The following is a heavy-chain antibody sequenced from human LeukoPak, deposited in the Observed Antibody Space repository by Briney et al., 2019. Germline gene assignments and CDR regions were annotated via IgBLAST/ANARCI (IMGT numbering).Heavy chain of an antibody. CDR3: ARDRGIVVVPAAIIYYYMDV. D-gene: IGHD2-2*02. CDR1: GYTFTGYY. J-gene: IGHJ6*03. V-gene: IGHV1-46*01. CDR2: INPSGGST. Sequence: GASVKVSCKASGYTFTGYYMHWVRQAPGQGLEWMGIINPSGGSTSYAQKFQGRVTMTRDTSTSTAYMELRSLRSDDTAVYYCARDRGIVVVPAAIIYYYMDVWGKGTTVTVSS.